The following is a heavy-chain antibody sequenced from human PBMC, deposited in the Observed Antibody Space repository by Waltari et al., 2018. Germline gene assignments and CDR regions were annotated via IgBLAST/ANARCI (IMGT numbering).Heavy chain of an antibody. CDR2: INHSGST. V-gene: IGHV4-34*01. CDR3: ARGLSTSNYYYYYYMDV. D-gene: IGHD2-2*01. Sequence: QVQLQQWGAGLLKPSETLSLTCAVYGGSFSGYYWRWIRQPPGKGLEWIGEINHSGSTNYNPSLKSRVTISVDTSKNQFSLKLSSVTAADTAVYYCARGLSTSNYYYYYYMDVWGKGTTVTVSS. J-gene: IGHJ6*03. CDR1: GGSFSGYY.